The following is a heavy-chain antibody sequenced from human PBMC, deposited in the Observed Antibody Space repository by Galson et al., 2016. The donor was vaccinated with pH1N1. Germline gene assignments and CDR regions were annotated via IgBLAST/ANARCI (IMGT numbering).Heavy chain of an antibody. V-gene: IGHV4-38-2*02. CDR3: ARLSIRHTPRDY. J-gene: IGHJ4*02. D-gene: IGHD5-12*01. Sequence: ETLSLTCTVSAYSVSASYAWGWIRQPPGKGLEWIGNIIDTGTTFYDPSLKSRVTISLDTSKSQFSLRLKSVTAADTAVYYCARLSIRHTPRDYWGQGILVTVSS. CDR2: IIDTGTT. CDR1: AYSVSASYA.